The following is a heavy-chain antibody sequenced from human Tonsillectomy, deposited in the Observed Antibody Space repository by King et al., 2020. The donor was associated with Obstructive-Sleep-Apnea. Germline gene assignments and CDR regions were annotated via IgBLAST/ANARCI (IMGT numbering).Heavy chain of an antibody. Sequence: VQLVESGEGVVQPGRSLRLSCAASGFTFSIYGMHWVRQAPGKGLEWVAVISDDGSNKFYADSVKGRFTISRDNSKRTLYVQMNSLRVEDSAVEHCAKGKGSGSYYHGVDVWGQGTTVTVSS. CDR3: AKGKGSGSYYHGVDV. J-gene: IGHJ6*02. CDR1: GFTFSIYG. CDR2: ISDDGSNK. V-gene: IGHV3-30*18. D-gene: IGHD3-10*01.